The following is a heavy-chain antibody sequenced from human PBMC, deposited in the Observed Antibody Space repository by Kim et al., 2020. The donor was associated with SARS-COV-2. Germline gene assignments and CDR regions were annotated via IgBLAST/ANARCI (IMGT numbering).Heavy chain of an antibody. D-gene: IGHD2-15*01. V-gene: IGHV3-15*01. CDR2: IRSRADGGTE. J-gene: IGHJ4*02. Sequence: GGSLRLSCAASGFTFTKVWLSWVRQAPGKGLEWVGCIRSRADGGTEDYAAPVKGRFTSSRDESKNTLYLQMNGLRAEDTAFYHCTTDYGRFGGFCDGETCYPASLWGQGTVVRV. CDR1: GFTFTKVW. CDR3: TTDYGRFGGFCDGETCYPASL.